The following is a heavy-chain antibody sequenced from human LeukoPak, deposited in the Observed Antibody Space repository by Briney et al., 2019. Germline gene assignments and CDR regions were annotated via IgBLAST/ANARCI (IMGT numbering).Heavy chain of an antibody. V-gene: IGHV1-2*02. Sequence: ASVKVSCKTSGYTFSDYYINWVRQAPGQGLEWVGWIRPKDGVTKYSQSLQGRITLSRDTFITTAYLELSSLTSDDTATYYCARDDEHPFDTKVLDAYDVWGQGTMVTVSS. D-gene: IGHD3-9*01. CDR2: IRPKDGVT. CDR1: GYTFSDYY. J-gene: IGHJ3*01. CDR3: ARDDEHPFDTKVLDAYDV.